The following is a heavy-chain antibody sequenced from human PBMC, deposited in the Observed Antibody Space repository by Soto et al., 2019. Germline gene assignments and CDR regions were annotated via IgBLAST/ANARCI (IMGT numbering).Heavy chain of an antibody. CDR2: INQDGSEK. CDR3: ARAGSSTRCHYY. V-gene: IGHV3-7*04. Sequence: PGGSLRLSCEASGFTLNSYWMSWVRQAPGKGLEWVANINQDGSEKYYVDSVKGRFTISRDNAKNSLYLHMNSLRPEDTALYYCARAGSSTRCHYYWGQGTLVTVSS. J-gene: IGHJ4*02. D-gene: IGHD2-2*01. CDR1: GFTLNSYW.